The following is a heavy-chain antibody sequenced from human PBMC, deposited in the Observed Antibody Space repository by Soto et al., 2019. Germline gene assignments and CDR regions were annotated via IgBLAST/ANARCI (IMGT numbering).Heavy chain of an antibody. CDR1: GFTFSSYW. CDR2: IKQDGSER. J-gene: IGHJ5*02. D-gene: IGHD3-22*01. V-gene: IGHV3-7*01. Sequence: PGWSLKLSCAASGFTFSSYWMSWVRQAPGKGLEWVANIKQDGSERNYVDSVKGRFTISRDNGKNSLYLQMNSLRADDTAVYYCASGGYYTGSWGQGALFTVSS. CDR3: ASGGYYTGS.